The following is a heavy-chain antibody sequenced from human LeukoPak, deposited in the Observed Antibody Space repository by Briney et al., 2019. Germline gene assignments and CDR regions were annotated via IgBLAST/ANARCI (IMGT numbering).Heavy chain of an antibody. CDR1: GGSISSTDYY. D-gene: IGHD5-24*01. CDR2: IYYNGST. CDR3: ARQEVEMAAPIDF. V-gene: IGHV4-39*01. Sequence: SETLSLTCTVSGGSISSTDYYWGWIRQPPGRGVEWIGSIYYNGSTYYNPSLKSRVAISVDTSRNQFSLKLSSVTAADTAVYYCARQEVEMAAPIDFWGQGSLVTVSS. J-gene: IGHJ4*02.